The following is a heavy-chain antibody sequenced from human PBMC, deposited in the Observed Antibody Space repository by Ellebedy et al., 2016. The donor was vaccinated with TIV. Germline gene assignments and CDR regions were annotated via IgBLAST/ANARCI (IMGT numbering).Heavy chain of an antibody. CDR3: AREHMTSTGSPLDY. CDR1: GFSFSSYA. Sequence: GESLKISCSASGFSFSSYAMHWVRQAPGKGLEWVAIISSDGSHRYYADSVKGRFTISRDISKNTLYLQMNSLRAEDTAVYYCAREHMTSTGSPLDYWGQGTLVTVSS. D-gene: IGHD1-1*01. V-gene: IGHV3-30-3*01. CDR2: ISSDGSHR. J-gene: IGHJ4*02.